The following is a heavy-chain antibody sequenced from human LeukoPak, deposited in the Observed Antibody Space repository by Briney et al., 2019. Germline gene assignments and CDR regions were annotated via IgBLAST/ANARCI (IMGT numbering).Heavy chain of an antibody. CDR2: ISGSSGST. CDR3: AKDPREGWLQSPY. Sequence: PGGSLRLSCAASGFTFSSYAMSWVRQAPGKGLEWVSSISGSSGSTYYADSVKGRFTISRDNSKNTLYLKMNSLTAEDTAVYYCAKDPREGWLQSPYWGQGTLVTVSS. CDR1: GFTFSSYA. D-gene: IGHD5-24*01. V-gene: IGHV3-23*01. J-gene: IGHJ4*02.